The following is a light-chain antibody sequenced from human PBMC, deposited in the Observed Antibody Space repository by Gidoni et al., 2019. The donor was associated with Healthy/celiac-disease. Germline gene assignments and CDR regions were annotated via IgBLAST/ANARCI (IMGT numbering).Light chain of an antibody. Sequence: DIQMTQSPSSVSASVGDRVTITCRASQGIRSWLAWYQQKPGQAPKLLIYAASSLQSAVPSRFSGSGAGTDFTLTISSLQPADFATYYCQKANSFPLTFXPXTKVDIK. CDR2: AAS. CDR1: QGIRSW. V-gene: IGKV1-12*01. CDR3: QKANSFPLT. J-gene: IGKJ3*01.